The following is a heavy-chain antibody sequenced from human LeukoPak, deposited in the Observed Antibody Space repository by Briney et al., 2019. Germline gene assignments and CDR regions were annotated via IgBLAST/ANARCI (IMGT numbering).Heavy chain of an antibody. CDR2: INHSGST. D-gene: IGHD3-22*01. J-gene: IGHJ6*02. V-gene: IGHV4-34*01. Sequence: PSETLSLTCAVYGGSFSGYYWSWIRQPPGKGLEWIGEINHSGSTNYNPSLKSRVTISVDTSKNQFSLKLSSVTAADTAVYYCARGPTYYYDVMGHYYHGMDVWGQGTTVTVSS. CDR1: GGSFSGYY. CDR3: ARGPTYYYDVMGHYYHGMDV.